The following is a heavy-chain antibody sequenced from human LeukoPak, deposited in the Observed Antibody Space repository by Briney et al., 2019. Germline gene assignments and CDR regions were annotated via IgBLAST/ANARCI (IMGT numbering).Heavy chain of an antibody. D-gene: IGHD3-3*01. Sequence: GESLKISCKGSGYSFTSYWIGWVRQMPGKGLEWMGIIYPGDSDTRYSPSFRGQVTISADKSISTAYLQWSSLKASDTAMYYCARTDYDFWSGYFGYFDYWGQGTLVTVSS. V-gene: IGHV5-51*01. J-gene: IGHJ4*02. CDR1: GYSFTSYW. CDR2: IYPGDSDT. CDR3: ARTDYDFWSGYFGYFDY.